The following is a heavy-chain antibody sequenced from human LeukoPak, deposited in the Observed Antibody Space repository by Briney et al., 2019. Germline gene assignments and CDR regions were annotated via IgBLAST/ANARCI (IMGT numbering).Heavy chain of an antibody. Sequence: SETQSLTCAVYGGSFSGYYWSWIRQPPGKGLEWIGEINHSGSTNYNPSLKSRVTISVDTSKNQFSLKLSSVTAADTAVYYCARGRGWYKLNYYFDYWGQGTLVTVSS. V-gene: IGHV4-34*01. J-gene: IGHJ4*02. CDR1: GGSFSGYY. CDR2: INHSGST. D-gene: IGHD6-19*01. CDR3: ARGRGWYKLNYYFDY.